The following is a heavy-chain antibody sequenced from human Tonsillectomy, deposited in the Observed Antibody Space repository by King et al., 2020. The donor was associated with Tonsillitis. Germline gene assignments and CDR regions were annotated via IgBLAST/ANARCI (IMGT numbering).Heavy chain of an antibody. D-gene: IGHD5-18*01. CDR2: ISYDGSNK. CDR3: ARDRPPGYSYGFYYYGMDV. J-gene: IGHJ6*02. CDR1: GFTFSSYA. Sequence: QLVQSGGGVVQPGRSLRLSCAASGFTFSSYAMHWVRQAPGKGLEWVAVISYDGSNKYYADSVKGRFTISRDNSKNTLYLQMNSLRAEDTAVYYCARDRPPGYSYGFYYYGMDVWGQGTTVTVSS. V-gene: IGHV3-30-3*01.